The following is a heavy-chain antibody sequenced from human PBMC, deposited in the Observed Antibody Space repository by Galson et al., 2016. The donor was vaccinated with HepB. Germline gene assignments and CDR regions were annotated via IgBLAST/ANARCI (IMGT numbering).Heavy chain of an antibody. CDR2: INHSGNT. D-gene: IGHD3-10*01. V-gene: IGHV4-34*01. Sequence: ETLSLTCAVSGGAFSGYYWSWIRQPPGKGLEWVGDINHSGNTNYSPSLKSRVTISVDTSKFQFSLNVSSVTAADTAVYFCARAYPMVRGLSGRGLDCWGRGTLVTVSS. CDR1: GGAFSGYY. J-gene: IGHJ4*02. CDR3: ARAYPMVRGLSGRGLDC.